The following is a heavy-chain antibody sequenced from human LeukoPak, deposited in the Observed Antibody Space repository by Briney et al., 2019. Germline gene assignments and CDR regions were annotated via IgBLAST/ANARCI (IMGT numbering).Heavy chain of an antibody. V-gene: IGHV4-61*02. CDR1: GGSISSGSYY. CDR3: ARESSITMVRGVMGWFDP. CDR2: IYTSGST. Sequence: SETLSLTCTVSGGSISSGSYYWSWIRQPAGKGLEWIGRIYTSGSTNYNPSLKSRVTISVDTSRNQFSLKLSSVTAADTAVYYCARESSITMVRGVMGWFDPWGQGTLVTVSS. J-gene: IGHJ5*02. D-gene: IGHD3-10*01.